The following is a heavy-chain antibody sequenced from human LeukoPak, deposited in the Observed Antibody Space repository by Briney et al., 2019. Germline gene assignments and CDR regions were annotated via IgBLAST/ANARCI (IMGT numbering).Heavy chain of an antibody. D-gene: IGHD5-24*01. J-gene: IGHJ4*02. CDR1: GFTFSSYS. CDR3: ASGAYLPGWLQLDYFDY. Sequence: PGGSLRLSCAASGFTFSSYSMNWVRQAPGKGLEWVSSISSSSSYIYYADSVKGRFTISRDNAKNSLYLQMNSLRAEDTAVYYCASGAYLPGWLQLDYFDYWGQGTLVTVSS. V-gene: IGHV3-21*01. CDR2: ISSSSSYI.